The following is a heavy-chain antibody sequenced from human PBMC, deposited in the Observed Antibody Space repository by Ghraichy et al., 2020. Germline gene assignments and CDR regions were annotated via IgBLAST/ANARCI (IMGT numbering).Heavy chain of an antibody. V-gene: IGHV5-51*01. Sequence: GESLNISCKGSGYSFTSYWIGWVRQMPGKGLEWMGIIYPGDSDTRYSPSFQGQVTISADKSISTAYLQWSSLKASDTAMYYCARRNDILTGYYDTHYGMDVWGQGTTVTVSS. CDR2: IYPGDSDT. CDR3: ARRNDILTGYYDTHYGMDV. CDR1: GYSFTSYW. J-gene: IGHJ6*02. D-gene: IGHD3-9*01.